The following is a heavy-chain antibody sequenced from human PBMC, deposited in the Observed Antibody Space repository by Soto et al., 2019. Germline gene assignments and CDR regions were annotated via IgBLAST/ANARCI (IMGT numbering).Heavy chain of an antibody. J-gene: IGHJ3*02. CDR2: IKSKTDGRTT. CDR3: VYDILSLDI. CDR1: GFTFSNAW. D-gene: IGHD3-9*01. Sequence: EVQLVESGGGLVKPGGSLRLSCAASGFTFSNAWMSWVRQAPGKGVEWVGSIKSKTDGRTTDYAAPVKGRFTISRDDSKNKLYLQMNSLKTEDTAVYYCVYDILSLDIWGQGTMVTVSS. V-gene: IGHV3-15*01.